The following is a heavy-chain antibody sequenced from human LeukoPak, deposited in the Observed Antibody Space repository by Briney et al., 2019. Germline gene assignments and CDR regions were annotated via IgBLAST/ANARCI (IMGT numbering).Heavy chain of an antibody. J-gene: IGHJ4*02. CDR3: ARGEQWLVQGSDY. CDR1: GFTFSSYA. Sequence: GGSLRLSCAASGFTFSSYAMSWVRQAPGKGLEWVSAISGSGGSTYYADSVKGRFTISRDNSKNTLYLQMNSLRAEDTAVYYCARGEQWLVQGSDYWGQGTLVTVSS. V-gene: IGHV3-23*01. D-gene: IGHD6-19*01. CDR2: ISGSGGST.